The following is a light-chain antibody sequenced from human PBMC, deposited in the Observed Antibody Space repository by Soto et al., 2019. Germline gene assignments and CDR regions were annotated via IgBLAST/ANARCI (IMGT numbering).Light chain of an antibody. V-gene: IGKV1-9*01. CDR2: AAS. CDR3: QQLKSYPLT. Sequence: DIQLTQSPSFLSASVGDRVTITCRASQGISSYLAWYQQKPGKAPKLLIYAASTLQCGVPSRFSGSGSGTEFTLKLISLQPEDFANYYCQQLKSYPLTFGPGTKVDIK. J-gene: IGKJ3*01. CDR1: QGISSY.